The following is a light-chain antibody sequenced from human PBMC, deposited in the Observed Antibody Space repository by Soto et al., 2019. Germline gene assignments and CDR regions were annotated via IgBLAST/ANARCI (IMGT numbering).Light chain of an antibody. J-gene: IGLJ3*02. CDR3: CSSVGSPNRV. Sequence: QSALTQPASVSGSPGQSITISCTGTSSNVGSCNCVSWYQQHPGKAPTLMIYEVNKRPSGISNRFSGSQSGNTASLTISGLQAEDEADYYCCSSVGSPNRVFGGGTKLTVL. CDR2: EVN. CDR1: SSNVGSCNC. V-gene: IGLV2-23*02.